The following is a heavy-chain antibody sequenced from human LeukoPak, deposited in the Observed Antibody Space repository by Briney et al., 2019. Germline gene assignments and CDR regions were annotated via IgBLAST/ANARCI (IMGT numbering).Heavy chain of an antibody. J-gene: IGHJ5*02. CDR2: MCHSGSS. CDR1: GGSVSSGSYC. Sequence: SETLSLTCTVSGGSVSSGSYCWSWVRQPPGGGLQWIGYMCHSGSSSYNPSLNSRLTMSVDTSKNQFSLRLTSVTAADTAVYYCARHWSHSVAQFGRSYWFDPWGQGTLATVSS. CDR3: ARHWSHSVAQFGRSYWFDP. V-gene: IGHV4-61*01. D-gene: IGHD2-15*01.